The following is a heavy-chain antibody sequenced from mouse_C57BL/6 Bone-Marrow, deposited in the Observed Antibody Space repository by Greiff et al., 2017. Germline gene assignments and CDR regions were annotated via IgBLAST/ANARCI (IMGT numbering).Heavy chain of an antibody. Sequence: QVQLQQSGAELVRPGASVTLSCKASGYTFTDYEMHWVKQTPVHGLEWIGAIDPDIGGTAYNQKFKGKAILTADKSSSTAYMDLRSLTSEDSAVYYCTRATMITTRVYYFDYWGQGTTLTVSS. CDR2: IDPDIGGT. V-gene: IGHV1-15*01. J-gene: IGHJ2*01. CDR3: TRATMITTRVYYFDY. CDR1: GYTFTDYE. D-gene: IGHD2-4*01.